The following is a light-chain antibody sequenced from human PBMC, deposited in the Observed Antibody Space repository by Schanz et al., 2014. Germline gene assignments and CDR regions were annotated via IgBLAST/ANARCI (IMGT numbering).Light chain of an antibody. Sequence: EIVMTQSPGILAVSPGDRATLSCRASQNIGTNLAWYQQKPGQAPRLLIYGASTRATGIPARFSGGGSGTEFTLTISSLQSEDFGVYYCQQRTSWPLTFGGGTKVEIK. CDR3: QQRTSWPLT. CDR2: GAS. V-gene: IGKV3-15*01. CDR1: QNIGTN. J-gene: IGKJ4*01.